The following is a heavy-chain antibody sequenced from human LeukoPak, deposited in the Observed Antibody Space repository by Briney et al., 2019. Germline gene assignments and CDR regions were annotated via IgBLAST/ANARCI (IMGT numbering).Heavy chain of an antibody. D-gene: IGHD5-12*01. CDR3: ARLIYSGYGGGGFDY. CDR1: GYSFTSYW. CDR2: IYPGDSDT. J-gene: IGHJ4*02. Sequence: GESLKISCKGSGYSFTSYWIGWVRQMPGKGLEWMGIIYPGDSDTRYSPSFQGQVTISADKSISTAYLQWSSLKASDTAMYYCARLIYSGYGGGGFDYWGQGTLVTVSS. V-gene: IGHV5-51*01.